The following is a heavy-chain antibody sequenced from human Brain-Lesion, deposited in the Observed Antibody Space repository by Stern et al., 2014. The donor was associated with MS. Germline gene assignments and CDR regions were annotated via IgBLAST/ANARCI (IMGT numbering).Heavy chain of an antibody. D-gene: IGHD2-2*01. J-gene: IGHJ6*02. Sequence: QVQLQQSGPGLGKPSQTLSLSCTVSGGSISSGGYYWSWIRQPAGKGLEWIGRIFNSGTTSSNPSLKRRATISENTSKNQFPLRLNPMTAADTAVYYCARGRVVPGFQYYATDVWGQGTTVIVSS. CDR1: GGSISSGGYY. CDR2: IFNSGTT. CDR3: ARGRVVPGFQYYATDV. V-gene: IGHV4-61*02.